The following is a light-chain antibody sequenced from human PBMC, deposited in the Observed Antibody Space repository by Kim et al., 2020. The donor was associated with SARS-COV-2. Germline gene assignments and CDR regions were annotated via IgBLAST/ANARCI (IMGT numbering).Light chain of an antibody. J-gene: IGKJ5*01. V-gene: IGKV1-33*01. CDR3: QQYDNLPIT. CDR1: QDISNY. Sequence: DIQMTQSPSSLSAFVGDRVTITCQASQDISNYLNWYQQKPGKAPKLLIYDASNLETGVPSRFSGSGSGTDFTFTISSLQPEDIATYYCQQYDNLPITFGQGTRLEIK. CDR2: DAS.